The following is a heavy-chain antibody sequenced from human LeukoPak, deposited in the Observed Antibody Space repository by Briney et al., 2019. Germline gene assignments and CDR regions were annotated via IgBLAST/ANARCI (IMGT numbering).Heavy chain of an antibody. V-gene: IGHV3-9*01. CDR3: AKDISYDILTGSIDY. J-gene: IGHJ4*02. CDR1: GFTFDDYA. D-gene: IGHD3-9*01. Sequence: GRSLRLSCAASGFTFDDYAMHWVRQAPGKGLEWVSGISWNSGSIGYADSVKGRFTISGDNAKNSLYLQMNSLRAEDTALYYCAKDISYDILTGSIDYWGQGTLVTVSS. CDR2: ISWNSGSI.